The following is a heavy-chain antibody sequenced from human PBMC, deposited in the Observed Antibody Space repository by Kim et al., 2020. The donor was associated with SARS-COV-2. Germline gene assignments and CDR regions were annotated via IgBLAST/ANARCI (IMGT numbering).Heavy chain of an antibody. J-gene: IGHJ5*02. V-gene: IGHV3-48*02. Sequence: GGSLRLSCAASGFIFNTYNMNWVRQSPGKGLEWVSWINSSGSPIYYADSVKGRFTISRDNAKNSLYLQMSGLKDEDTAVYYCARTRTAYNWLDAWGQGTLVTVSS. CDR1: GFIFNTYN. CDR2: INSSGSPI. CDR3: ARTRTAYNWLDA.